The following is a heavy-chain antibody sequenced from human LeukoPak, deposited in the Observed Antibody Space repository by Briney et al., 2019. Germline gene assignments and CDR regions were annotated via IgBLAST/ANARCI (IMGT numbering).Heavy chain of an antibody. Sequence: GGSLRLSCAASGFTFSSYSMNWVRQAPGKRLEWVSSISSSSSYIYYADSVKGRFTISRDNAKNSLYLQMNSLRAEDTAVYYCAREYSSSSGYYYYYMDVWGKGTTVTVSS. CDR1: GFTFSSYS. CDR3: AREYSSSSGYYYYYMDV. D-gene: IGHD6-6*01. CDR2: ISSSSSYI. V-gene: IGHV3-21*01. J-gene: IGHJ6*03.